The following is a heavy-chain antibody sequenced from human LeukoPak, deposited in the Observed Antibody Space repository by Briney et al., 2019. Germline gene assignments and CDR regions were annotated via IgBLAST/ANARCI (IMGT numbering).Heavy chain of an antibody. V-gene: IGHV3-73*01. D-gene: IGHD3-3*01. Sequence: GGSLRLSCAASGFTFSGSAMHWVRQASGKGLEWVGRIRSKANSYATAYAASVKGRFTISRDDSKNTAYLQMNSLKTEDTAVYYCTRSLYDFWSGWIDYWGQGTLVTVSS. CDR3: TRSLYDFWSGWIDY. CDR1: GFTFSGSA. J-gene: IGHJ4*02. CDR2: IRSKANSYAT.